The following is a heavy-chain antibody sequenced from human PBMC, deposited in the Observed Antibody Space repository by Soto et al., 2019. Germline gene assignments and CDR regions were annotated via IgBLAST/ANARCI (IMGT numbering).Heavy chain of an antibody. D-gene: IGHD2-2*01. J-gene: IGHJ6*02. Sequence: QVQLVQSGAEVKKPGASVKVSCKASGYTFTSYAMHCVRQAPGQRLEWMGWINAGNGNTKYSQKFQGRVTITRDTSASTAYMELSSLRSEDTAVYYCARGVEDLVVEGVMDVWGQGTTVTVSS. V-gene: IGHV1-3*01. CDR3: ARGVEDLVVEGVMDV. CDR2: INAGNGNT. CDR1: GYTFTSYA.